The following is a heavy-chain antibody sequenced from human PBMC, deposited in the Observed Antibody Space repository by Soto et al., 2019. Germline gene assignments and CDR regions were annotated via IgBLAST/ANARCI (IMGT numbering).Heavy chain of an antibody. J-gene: IGHJ3*02. CDR1: GFTFSSYA. CDR3: AKDEPAVRATSLFDAFDI. CDR2: ISGSGGST. Sequence: GGSLRLSCAASGFTFSSYAMSWVRQAPGKGLEWVSAISGSGGSTYYADSVKGRFTISRDNSKNTLYLQMNSLRAEDTAVYYCAKDEPAVRATSLFDAFDIWGQGTMVTVS. D-gene: IGHD1-26*01. V-gene: IGHV3-23*01.